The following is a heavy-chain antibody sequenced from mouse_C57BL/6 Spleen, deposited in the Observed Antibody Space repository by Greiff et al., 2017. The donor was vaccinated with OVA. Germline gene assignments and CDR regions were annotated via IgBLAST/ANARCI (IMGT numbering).Heavy chain of an antibody. V-gene: IGHV14-1*01. J-gene: IGHJ3*01. CDR2: IDPEDGDT. D-gene: IGHD2-5*01. CDR3: TTCAYYINFGLAWFAY. Sequence: EVKLMESGAELVRPGASVKLSCTASGFNIKDYYMHWVKQRPEQGLEWIGRIDPEDGDTEYAPKFQGKATMTADTSSNTAYLQLSSLTSEDTAVYYCTTCAYYINFGLAWFAYWGQGTLVTVSA. CDR1: GFNIKDYY.